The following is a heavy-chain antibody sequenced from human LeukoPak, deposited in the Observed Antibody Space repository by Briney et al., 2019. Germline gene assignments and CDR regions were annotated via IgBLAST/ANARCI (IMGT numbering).Heavy chain of an antibody. V-gene: IGHV3-23*01. CDR3: AKQLGYCSAGSCYFPY. CDR2: ISNNGGYT. CDR1: GFTFSSSA. J-gene: IGHJ4*02. D-gene: IGHD2-15*01. Sequence: GGSLRLSCAASGFTFSSSAMSWVRQAPGKGLEWVSAISNNGGYTYYADSVQGRFTISRDNSKSTLCLQMNSLRAEDTAVYYCAKQLGYCSAGSCYFPYWGQGTLVTVSP.